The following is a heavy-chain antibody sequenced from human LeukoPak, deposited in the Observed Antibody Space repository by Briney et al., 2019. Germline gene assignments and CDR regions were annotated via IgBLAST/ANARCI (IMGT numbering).Heavy chain of an antibody. CDR3: ARSSPRIAARFKDLYYMDV. V-gene: IGHV4-34*01. CDR2: INHSGST. D-gene: IGHD6-6*01. CDR1: GGSFSGYY. J-gene: IGHJ6*03. Sequence: SETLSLTCAVYGGSFSGYYWSWIRQPPGKGLEWIGEINHSGSTNYNPPLKSRVTISVDTSKNQFSLKLSSVTAADTAVYYCARSSPRIAARFKDLYYMDVWGKGTTVTVSS.